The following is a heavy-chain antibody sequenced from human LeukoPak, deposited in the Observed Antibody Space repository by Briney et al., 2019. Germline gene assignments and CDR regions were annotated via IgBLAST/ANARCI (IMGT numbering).Heavy chain of an antibody. J-gene: IGHJ4*02. V-gene: IGHV3-21*01. D-gene: IGHD1-14*01. CDR3: ARGTLNIPGEHGAFDY. CDR2: ISTSSSYI. CDR1: GFTFSSYV. Sequence: GGSLRLSCAASGFTFSSYVMHWVRQAPGKELEWVSSISTSSSYIHYADSVKGRFTISRDNAKNSLYLQMNSLRAEDTAVYYCARGTLNIPGEHGAFDYWGQGTLVTVSS.